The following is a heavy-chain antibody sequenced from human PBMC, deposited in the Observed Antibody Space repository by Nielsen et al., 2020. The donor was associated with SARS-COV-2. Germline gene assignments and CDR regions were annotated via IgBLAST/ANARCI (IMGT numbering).Heavy chain of an antibody. CDR1: GFNFDIFA. Sequence: GESLKISCAASGFNFDIFAMTWVRQAPGKGLEWVSTIGVSGGGTYYADSLKGRFTISRDNSKNTLYLQMNSLGADDTAIYYCTRRVAGGTMDVWGQGTTVTVSS. V-gene: IGHV3-23*01. J-gene: IGHJ6*02. D-gene: IGHD6-19*01. CDR3: TRRVAGGTMDV. CDR2: IGVSGGGT.